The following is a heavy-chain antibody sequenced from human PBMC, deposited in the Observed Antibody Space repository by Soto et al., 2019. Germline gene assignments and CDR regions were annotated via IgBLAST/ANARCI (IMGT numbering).Heavy chain of an antibody. CDR2: ISYDGSNK. Sequence: QPGGSLRLSCAASGFTFSSYGMHWVRQAPGKGLEWVAVISYDGSNKYYADSVKGRFTISRDNSKNTLYLQMNSLRAEDTAVYYCAKDLSGYNDYWGQGTLVTVSS. D-gene: IGHD5-12*01. CDR3: AKDLSGYNDY. V-gene: IGHV3-30*18. CDR1: GFTFSSYG. J-gene: IGHJ4*02.